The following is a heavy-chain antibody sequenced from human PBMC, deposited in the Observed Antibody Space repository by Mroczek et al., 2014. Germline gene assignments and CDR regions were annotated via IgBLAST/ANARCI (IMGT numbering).Heavy chain of an antibody. CDR1: VAPSVVTT. CDR3: ARDNTDFWSGYPNYYYYGMDV. D-gene: IGHD3-3*01. V-gene: IGHV4-59*01. Sequence: QVQLQESGPRTGEAFRRPCPSPALSLVAPSVVTTGAGSGSPHGKGLEWIGYIYYSGSTNYNPSLKSRVTISVDTSKNQFSLKLSSVTATDTAVYYCARDNTDFWSGYPNYYYYGMDVWGQGTTVTVSS. CDR2: IYYSGST. J-gene: IGHJ6*02.